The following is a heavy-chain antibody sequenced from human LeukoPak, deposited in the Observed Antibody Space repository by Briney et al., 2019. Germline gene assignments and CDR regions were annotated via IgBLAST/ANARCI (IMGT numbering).Heavy chain of an antibody. J-gene: IGHJ4*02. V-gene: IGHV4-31*11. D-gene: IGHD3-10*01. CDR1: GGSFSGYY. CDR2: IYYSGST. Sequence: SETLSLTCAVYGGSFSGYYWSWIHQHPGKGLEWIGYIYYSGSTYYNPSLKSRVTISVDTSKNQFSLKLSSVTAADTAVYYCAREAITMVRDWGQGTLVTVSS. CDR3: AREAITMVRD.